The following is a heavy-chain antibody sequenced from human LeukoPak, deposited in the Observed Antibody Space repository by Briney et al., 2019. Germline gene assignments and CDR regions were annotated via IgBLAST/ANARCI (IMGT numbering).Heavy chain of an antibody. Sequence: SVKVSCKASGYTFTGYYMHWVRQAPGQGLEWMGWINPNSGGTNYAQKFQGRVTMTRDTSISTAYMELSRLRSDDTAVYYCARIDYGDYVAFDYWGQGTLVTVSS. CDR2: INPNSGGT. V-gene: IGHV1-2*02. CDR3: ARIDYGDYVAFDY. D-gene: IGHD4-17*01. CDR1: GYTFTGYY. J-gene: IGHJ4*02.